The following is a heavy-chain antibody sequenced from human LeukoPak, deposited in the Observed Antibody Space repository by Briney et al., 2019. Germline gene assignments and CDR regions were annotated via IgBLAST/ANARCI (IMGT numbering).Heavy chain of an antibody. J-gene: IGHJ5*02. CDR3: ARDGEMLSSSWYWFDP. D-gene: IGHD6-13*01. Sequence: SETLSLPCTVSGGSISTYYWSWIRQPPGKGLEWIGYIYHSGSTKYNPSHKSRVTISVDTSKNQFTLKVRSVTAADTAVYYCARDGEMLSSSWYWFDPWGQGTLVTVSS. CDR1: GGSISTYY. V-gene: IGHV4-59*12. CDR2: IYHSGST.